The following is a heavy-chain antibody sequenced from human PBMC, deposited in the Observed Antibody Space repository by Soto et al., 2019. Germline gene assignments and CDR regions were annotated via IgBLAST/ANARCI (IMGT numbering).Heavy chain of an antibody. CDR1: GGSISSYY. V-gene: IGHV4-59*01. D-gene: IGHD3-3*01. CDR2: IYYSGST. J-gene: IGHJ5*02. CDR3: ARGGLKDFWSGYYTGRWWFDP. Sequence: QVQLQESGPGLVKPSETLSLTCTVSGGSISSYYWSWIRQPPGKGLEWFGYIYYSGSTNYNPSLKSRVTISVDTSKKQFSLKLSSVTAADTAVYYCARGGLKDFWSGYYTGRWWFDPWGQGTLVTVSS.